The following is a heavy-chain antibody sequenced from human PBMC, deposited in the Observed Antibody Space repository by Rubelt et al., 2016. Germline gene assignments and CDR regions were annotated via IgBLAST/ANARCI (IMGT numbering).Heavy chain of an antibody. CDR2: IYHGGST. V-gene: IGHV4-59*12. Sequence: QVQLQESGPGLVKPSETLSLTCTVSGGSISSYYWSWIRQPPGKGLEWVGYIYHGGSTHYNPSLKSRLTISVDRSKNQFSLSLGSVTAADTAVYYCVRGSHCGGDCYPHYYHGLDVWGRGTTVTVSS. J-gene: IGHJ6*02. CDR3: VRGSHCGGDCYPHYYHGLDV. CDR1: GGSISSYY. D-gene: IGHD2-21*02.